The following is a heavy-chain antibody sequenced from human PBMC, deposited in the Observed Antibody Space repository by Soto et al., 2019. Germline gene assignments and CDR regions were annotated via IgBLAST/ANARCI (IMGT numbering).Heavy chain of an antibody. CDR1: GSTFRNYG. Sequence: QVQLVESGGGVVQPGRSLRLSCAASGSTFRNYGMHWVRQAPGKGLEGVAVSSYDGSNEYYADSVEGRFITSRDDSKNTLYLQMNSLREEDTAVYYCEKDWEHQLIRGWFDPWGQGTLVTVSP. CDR2: SSYDGSNE. D-gene: IGHD1-26*01. CDR3: EKDWEHQLIRGWFDP. J-gene: IGHJ5*02. V-gene: IGHV3-30*18.